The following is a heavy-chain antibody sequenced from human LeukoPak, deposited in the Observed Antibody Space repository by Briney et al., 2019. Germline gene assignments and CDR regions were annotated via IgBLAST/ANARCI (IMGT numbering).Heavy chain of an antibody. J-gene: IGHJ2*01. CDR1: GGSFSGYY. D-gene: IGHD2-15*01. V-gene: IGHV4-34*01. CDR3: ARAPVVVAATAYWYFDL. Sequence: SETLSLTCAVYGGSFSGYYWSWIRQPPGKGLEWIGEINHSGSTNYNPFLKSRVTISVDTSKNQFSLKLSSVTAADTAVYYCARAPVVVAATAYWYFDLWGRGTLVTVSS. CDR2: INHSGST.